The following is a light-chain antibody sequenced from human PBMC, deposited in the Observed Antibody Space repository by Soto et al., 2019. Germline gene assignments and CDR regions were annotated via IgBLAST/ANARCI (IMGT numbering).Light chain of an antibody. V-gene: IGLV1-40*01. Sequence: QSVLTQPPSVSGSPGQRVTISCTGTRSNIGAGFDVHWYQHLPGTAPKLLIYDNNNRPSGVPDRFSGSKSGTSASLAIPGLQAEDEADDYCQSYDGSLSGPVVFGGGTKLTVL. CDR1: RSNIGAGFD. CDR2: DNN. J-gene: IGLJ2*01. CDR3: QSYDGSLSGPVV.